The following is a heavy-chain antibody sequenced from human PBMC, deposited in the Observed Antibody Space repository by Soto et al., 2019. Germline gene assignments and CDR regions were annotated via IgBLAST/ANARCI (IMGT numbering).Heavy chain of an antibody. CDR3: ARAGRSVVAIPHQKNDAFDI. CDR2: ISYDGSSK. V-gene: IGHV3-30*03. CDR1: GFTFSNYG. D-gene: IGHD2-15*01. J-gene: IGHJ3*02. Sequence: QVQVVESGGGVVQPGRSLRLSCAASGFTFSNYGMHWVRQAPGKGLEWVAVISYDGSSKYYADTVKGRFTISRDNSKNTLYLQMNRLRAADTAVYYCARAGRSVVAIPHQKNDAFDIWGQGTMVTVSS.